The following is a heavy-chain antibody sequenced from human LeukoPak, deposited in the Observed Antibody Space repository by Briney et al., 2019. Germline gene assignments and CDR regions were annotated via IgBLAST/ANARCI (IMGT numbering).Heavy chain of an antibody. J-gene: IGHJ4*02. D-gene: IGHD3-9*01. CDR3: ARVPYDILTGDY. CDR2: ISGYNGNT. V-gene: IGHV1-18*01. Sequence: ASVKVSCKASGYRFIDYGISWVRQAPGQRLEWMGWISGYNGNTKYAEKFQDRVTMTIDTATTTGHMELRSLRSDDTALYYCARVPYDILTGDYWGPGTLVTVSS. CDR1: GYRFIDYG.